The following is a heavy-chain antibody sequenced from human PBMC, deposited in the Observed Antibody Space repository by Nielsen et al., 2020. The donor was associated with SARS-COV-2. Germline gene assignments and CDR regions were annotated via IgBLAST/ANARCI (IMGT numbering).Heavy chain of an antibody. CDR2: IYYSGST. Sequence: RQAPGKGLGWIGYIYYSGSTNYNPSLKSRVTISVDTSKNQFSLKLSSVTAADTAVYYCARESMPALRYCDWLPSLDFDYWGQGTLVTVSS. D-gene: IGHD3-9*01. CDR3: ARESMPALRYCDWLPSLDFDY. V-gene: IGHV4-59*01. J-gene: IGHJ4*02.